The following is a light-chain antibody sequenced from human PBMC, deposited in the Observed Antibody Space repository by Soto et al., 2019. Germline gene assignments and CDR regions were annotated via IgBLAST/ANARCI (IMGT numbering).Light chain of an antibody. Sequence: DIQLTQSPSFLSASVGDRVTITCRASQGIRNFLAWYQQKLGKAPKLLIYAASTLERGVSLRFSGSGSGTEFTLTISNLQPEDFATYYCQHLNSYPRALACGGGTKVEI. CDR3: QHLNSYPRALA. J-gene: IGKJ4*01. V-gene: IGKV1-9*01. CDR1: QGIRNF. CDR2: AAS.